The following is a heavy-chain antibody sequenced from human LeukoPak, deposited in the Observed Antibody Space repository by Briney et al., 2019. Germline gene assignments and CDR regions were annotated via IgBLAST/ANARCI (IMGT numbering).Heavy chain of an antibody. CDR1: GGSISSSNW. CDR3: ARVSYYDILTGYPNYYGMDV. CDR2: IYHSGST. Sequence: PSETLSLTCAVSGGSISSSNWWSWVRQPPGKGLEWIGEIYHSGSTNYNPSLKSRVTISVDKSKNQFSLKLSSVTAADTAVYYCARVSYYDILTGYPNYYGMDVWGQGSTVTVSS. J-gene: IGHJ6*02. D-gene: IGHD3-9*01. V-gene: IGHV4-4*02.